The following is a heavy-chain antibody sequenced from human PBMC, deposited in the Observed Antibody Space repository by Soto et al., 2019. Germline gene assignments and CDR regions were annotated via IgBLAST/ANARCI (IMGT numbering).Heavy chain of an antibody. J-gene: IGHJ4*02. Sequence: PGGSLRLSCAASGFTFSGYWMSWVRQAPGKGLESVANIKHDGSEKNYVDSVKGRFAISRDNTQNSLSLQMNNLRAEDTAVYYCVRLRGTANFDYWGQGTLVTVSS. CDR2: IKHDGSEK. CDR3: VRLRGTANFDY. D-gene: IGHD3-16*01. V-gene: IGHV3-7*01. CDR1: GFTFSGYW.